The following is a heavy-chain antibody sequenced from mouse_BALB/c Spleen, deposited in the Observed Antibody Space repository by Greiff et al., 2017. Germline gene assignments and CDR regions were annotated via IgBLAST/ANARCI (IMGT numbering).Heavy chain of an antibody. CDR3: ARWSNYEGNFDY. J-gene: IGHJ2*01. D-gene: IGHD2-5*01. Sequence: DVQLQESGPGLVKPSQSLSLTCTVTGYSITSDYAWNWIRQFPGNKLEWMGYISYSGSTSYNPSLKSRISITRDTSKNQFFLQLNSVTTEDTATYYCARWSNYEGNFDYWGQGTTLTVSS. CDR2: ISYSGST. CDR1: GYSITSDYA. V-gene: IGHV3-2*02.